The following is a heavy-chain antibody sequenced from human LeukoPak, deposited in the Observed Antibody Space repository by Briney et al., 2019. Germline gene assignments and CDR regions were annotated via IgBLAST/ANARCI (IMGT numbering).Heavy chain of an antibody. D-gene: IGHD3-10*02. V-gene: IGHV3-43*01. Sequence: AGGSLRLSCATSGFNFDHYTIHWVRQAPGKGLEWVSLAGWAGGTTFYSDSVRGRFTISRDSGRKSVYLQMNSLTTDDTAFYFCAKELDTMFFDYWGQGALVTVSS. J-gene: IGHJ4*02. CDR1: GFNFDHYT. CDR2: AGWAGGTT. CDR3: AKELDTMFFDY.